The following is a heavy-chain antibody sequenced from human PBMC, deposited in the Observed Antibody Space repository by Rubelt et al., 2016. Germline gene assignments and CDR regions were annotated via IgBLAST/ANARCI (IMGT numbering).Heavy chain of an antibody. V-gene: IGHV4-59*04. CDR3: ARPSDYGDYIGY. Sequence: QVKLQESGPGLVKPSETLSLTCAVDGEPFRGYSWTWIRQPPGGGLEWIGDIYSSGATFYNPSLESRVTTSVDYIKKHFSLSLKAVTAADTAVYYCARPSDYGDYIGYWGRGTPVTVSS. CDR2: IYSSGAT. CDR1: GEPFRGYS. D-gene: IGHD4-17*01. J-gene: IGHJ4*02.